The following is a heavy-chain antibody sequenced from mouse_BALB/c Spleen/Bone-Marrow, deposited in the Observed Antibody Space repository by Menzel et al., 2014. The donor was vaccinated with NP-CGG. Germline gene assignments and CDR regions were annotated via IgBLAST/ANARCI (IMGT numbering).Heavy chain of an antibody. V-gene: IGHV5-17*02. CDR3: ARGGNWDDFDV. J-gene: IGHJ1*01. D-gene: IGHD4-1*01. CDR2: ISSGSTAI. CDR1: GFTFSSFG. Sequence: VQLKESGGGLVQPGGSRKLSCAASGFTFSSFGMHWVRQAPEKGLEWVAYISSGSTAICYADTVKGRFTISRDNPENTLFLQMTSLRSEDTAMYYCARGGNWDDFDVWGAGTTVTVSS.